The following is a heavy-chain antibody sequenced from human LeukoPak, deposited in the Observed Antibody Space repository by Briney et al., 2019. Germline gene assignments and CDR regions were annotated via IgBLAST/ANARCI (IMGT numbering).Heavy chain of an antibody. CDR3: ARVISSRYYYFDY. CDR2: IYHSGST. CDR1: GGSISSGGYS. V-gene: IGHV4-30-2*01. J-gene: IGHJ4*02. D-gene: IGHD3-10*01. Sequence: SQTLSLTCAVSGGSISSGGYSWSWIRQPPGKGLEWIGYIYHSGSTYYNPSLKSRVTISVDRSKNQVSLKLSSVTAADTAVYYCARVISSRYYYFDYWGQGTLVTVSS.